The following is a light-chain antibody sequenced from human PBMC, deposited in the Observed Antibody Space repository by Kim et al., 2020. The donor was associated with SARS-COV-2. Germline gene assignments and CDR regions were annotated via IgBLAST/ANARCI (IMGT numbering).Light chain of an antibody. CDR1: TSNIGTNG. CDR2: DDN. CDR3: AAWDNGLKGWV. Sequence: QSVLTQPPSTSGTPGQTVTVSCSGGTSNIGTNGVNWYRQVPGTAPTLLIYDDNRRPSGVPDRVSASKSGTSAALAIGGLQSEDEAHYYCAAWDNGLKGWVFGGGTQLTVL. J-gene: IGLJ3*02. V-gene: IGLV1-44*01.